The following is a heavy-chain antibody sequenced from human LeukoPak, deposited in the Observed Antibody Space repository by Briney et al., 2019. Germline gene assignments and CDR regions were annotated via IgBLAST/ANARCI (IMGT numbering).Heavy chain of an antibody. D-gene: IGHD1-26*01. CDR1: GGSISSYY. CDR2: IYYSGST. V-gene: IGHV4-59*01. J-gene: IGHJ4*02. Sequence: PSETLSPTCTVSGGSISSYYWSWLRQPPGKGLEWVGYIYYSGSTNYNPSLKSRVTISVDTSKNQFSLKLSSVTAADTAVYYCARGASGSYYRGYYFDYWGQGTLVTVSS. CDR3: ARGASGSYYRGYYFDY.